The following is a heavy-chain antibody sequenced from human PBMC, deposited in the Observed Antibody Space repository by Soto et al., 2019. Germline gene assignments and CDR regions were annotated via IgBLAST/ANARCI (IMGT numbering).Heavy chain of an antibody. J-gene: IGHJ4*02. CDR1: GFTFTSSA. CDR3: AADATAWQQMVPSDY. D-gene: IGHD2-8*01. Sequence: SVKVSCKASGFTFTSSAFQWVRQARGQRLAWIGWIAVGSGYTKVSQRFQDRVTLTRDMSTSTTYMEVSRLTSEDTAIYFCAADATAWQQMVPSDYWGQGTLVTVSS. CDR2: IAVGSGYT. V-gene: IGHV1-58*01.